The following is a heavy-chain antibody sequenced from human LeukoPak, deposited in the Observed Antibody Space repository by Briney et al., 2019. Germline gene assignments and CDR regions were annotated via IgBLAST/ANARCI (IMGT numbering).Heavy chain of an antibody. CDR1: GFIFNNYG. V-gene: IGHV3-30*03. CDR2: ISYDGSNK. J-gene: IGHJ4*02. Sequence: GGSLRLSCAASGFIFNNYGLHWVRQAPGKGLEWVAFISYDGSNKNYADSVKGRFTISRDNSKNTLYLQMNSLRPEDTAMYYCARDQGILTDYYPFVWWGQGTLVTVSS. CDR3: ARDQGILTDYYPFVW. D-gene: IGHD3-9*01.